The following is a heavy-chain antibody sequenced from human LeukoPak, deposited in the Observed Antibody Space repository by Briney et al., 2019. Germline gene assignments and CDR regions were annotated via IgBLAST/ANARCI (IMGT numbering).Heavy chain of an antibody. CDR3: AKELAPYYQLHQD. D-gene: IGHD2-2*01. CDR2: VSTDGSNQ. Sequence: QPGGSLRLSWAASGFTFRSFAMHWARKAPGKGRGWVAVVSTDGSNQFYADSVKGRFTISRDNSKNTLYLQMNSLRVEDTAVYYCAKELAPYYQLHQDWGQGTLVTVSS. CDR1: GFTFRSFA. J-gene: IGHJ4*02. V-gene: IGHV3-30-3*01.